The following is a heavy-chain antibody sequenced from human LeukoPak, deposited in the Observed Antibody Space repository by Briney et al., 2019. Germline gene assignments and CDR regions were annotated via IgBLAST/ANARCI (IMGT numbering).Heavy chain of an antibody. CDR1: GFTFSSYE. CDR3: ARVARYSSGSYMGPLSRHYYYYGIDV. J-gene: IGHJ6*02. D-gene: IGHD6-19*01. V-gene: IGHV3-48*03. CDR2: ISSSGSTI. Sequence: GGSLRLSCAASGFTFSSYEMNWVRQAPGKGLEWVSYISSSGSTIYYADSVKGRFTISRDNAKNSLYLQMNSLRAEDTAVYYCARVARYSSGSYMGPLSRHYYYYGIDVWGQGTTVTVSS.